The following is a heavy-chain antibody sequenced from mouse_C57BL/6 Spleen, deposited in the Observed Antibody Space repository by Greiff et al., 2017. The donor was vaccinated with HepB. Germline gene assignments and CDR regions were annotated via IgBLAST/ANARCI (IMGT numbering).Heavy chain of an antibody. CDR1: GYTFTSYG. Sequence: VKLVESGAELARPGASVKLSCKASGYTFTSYGISWVKQRTGQGLEWIGEIYPRSGNTYYNEKFKGKATLTADKSSSTAYMELRSLTSEDSAVYFCARSRDYDRGDYFDYWGQGTTLTVSS. V-gene: IGHV1-81*01. CDR2: IYPRSGNT. D-gene: IGHD2-4*01. J-gene: IGHJ2*01. CDR3: ARSRDYDRGDYFDY.